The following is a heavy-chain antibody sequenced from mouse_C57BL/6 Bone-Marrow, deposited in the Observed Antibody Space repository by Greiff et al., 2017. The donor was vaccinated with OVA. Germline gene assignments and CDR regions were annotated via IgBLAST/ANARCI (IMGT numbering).Heavy chain of an antibody. J-gene: IGHJ1*03. Sequence: QVQLQQPGAELVRPGSSVKLSCKASGYTFTSYWMDWVKQRPGQGLEWIGNIYPSDSETHYNQKFKDKATLTVDKSSSTAYMQLSSLTSEDSAVYYCAREGIYDGDWYFDVWGTGTTVTVSS. CDR2: IYPSDSET. V-gene: IGHV1-61*01. D-gene: IGHD2-12*01. CDR1: GYTFTSYW. CDR3: AREGIYDGDWYFDV.